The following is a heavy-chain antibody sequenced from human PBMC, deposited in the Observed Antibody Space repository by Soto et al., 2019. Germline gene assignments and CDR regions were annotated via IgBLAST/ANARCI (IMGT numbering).Heavy chain of an antibody. J-gene: IGHJ1*01. CDR2: IYYSGST. CDR3: ADIVAEEYFQH. D-gene: IGHD2-15*01. V-gene: IGHV4-59*01. CDR1: NGSISSYY. Sequence: SETLSLTCSVSNGSISSYYWSWIRQPPGKGLEWIGYIYYSGSTNYNPSLKSRVTISVDTSKNQFSLSLTSVTAADTAVYYCADIVAEEYFQHWGQGTLVTVSS.